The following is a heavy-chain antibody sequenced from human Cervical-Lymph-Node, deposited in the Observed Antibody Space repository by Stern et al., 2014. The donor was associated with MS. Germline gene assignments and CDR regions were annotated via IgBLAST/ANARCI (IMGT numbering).Heavy chain of an antibody. Sequence: QVQLQESGPGLVKPSESLSLTCSFSGGSISTYYWSSIRQPPGKGLDWIGYISYSGSTNYNPSLKSRVTISVDTSKNQFSLKLTSVTAADTAMYYCARQGSGGRAFDIWGQGTMVTVSS. CDR2: ISYSGST. CDR3: ARQGSGGRAFDI. V-gene: IGHV4-59*01. D-gene: IGHD2-15*01. CDR1: GGSISTYY. J-gene: IGHJ3*02.